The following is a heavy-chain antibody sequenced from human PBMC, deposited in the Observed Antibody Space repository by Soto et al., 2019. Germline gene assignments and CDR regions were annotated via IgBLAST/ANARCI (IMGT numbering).Heavy chain of an antibody. J-gene: IGHJ4*02. CDR3: ARDKFIGSYYIRGVTYIFDS. CDR2: ISSSSTYM. Sequence: GGSLRLSCAASGLTFNGYSFNWFRQAPGKGLEWVSSISSSSTYMYYSDSVKGRFTISRDNAKNSLYLQMNSLRDEDTAVYYCARDKFIGSYYIRGVTYIFDSWGQGTQVTVSS. CDR1: GLTFNGYS. D-gene: IGHD3-10*02. V-gene: IGHV3-21*04.